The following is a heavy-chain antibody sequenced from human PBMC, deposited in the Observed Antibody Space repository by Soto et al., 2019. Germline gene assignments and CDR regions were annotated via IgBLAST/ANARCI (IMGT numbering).Heavy chain of an antibody. D-gene: IGHD7-27*01. CDR1: GGSISSGGYS. V-gene: IGHV4-30-2*05. Sequence: PSETLSLTCAVSGGSISSGGYSWSWIRQPPGKGLEWIGYIYHSGSTYYKPSLKSRVTITSDTSASTAYMEVSSLRSEDTAVYYCARDFPNWGFVNWFDPWGQGTLVTVSS. CDR2: IYHSGST. CDR3: ARDFPNWGFVNWFDP. J-gene: IGHJ5*02.